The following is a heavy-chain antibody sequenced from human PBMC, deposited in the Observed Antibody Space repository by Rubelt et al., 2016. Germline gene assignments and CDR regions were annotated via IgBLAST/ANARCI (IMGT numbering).Heavy chain of an antibody. Sequence: GSGGGLVKPGGSLRLSCAASGFTFSSYSMNWVRQAPGKGLEWVSSISSSSSYIYYADSVKGRFTISRDNSKNTLYLQMGSLRAEDMAVYYCAREVGSGWAYYYYYMDVWGKGSTVTVSS. D-gene: IGHD6-19*01. CDR1: GFTFSSYS. J-gene: IGHJ6*03. CDR2: ISSSSSYI. V-gene: IGHV3-21*01. CDR3: AREVGSGWAYYYYYMDV.